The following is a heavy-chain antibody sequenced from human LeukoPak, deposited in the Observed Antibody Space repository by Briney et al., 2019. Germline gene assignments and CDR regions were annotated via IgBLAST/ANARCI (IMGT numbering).Heavy chain of an antibody. V-gene: IGHV1-8*01. CDR3: AREGYYDSSGHPGGEDY. D-gene: IGHD3-22*01. CDR2: MNPNSGNT. J-gene: IGHJ4*02. Sequence: ASVKVSCKASGYTFTSYDINWVRQATGQGLEWMGWMNPNSGNTGYAQKFQGRVTMTRNTSISTAYMELSSLRSEDTAAYYCAREGYYDSSGHPGGEDYWGQGTLVTVSS. CDR1: GYTFTSYD.